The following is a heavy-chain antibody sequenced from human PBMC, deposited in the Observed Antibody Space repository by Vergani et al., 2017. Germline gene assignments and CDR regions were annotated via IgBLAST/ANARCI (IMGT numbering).Heavy chain of an antibody. J-gene: IGHJ1*01. V-gene: IGHV3-30*02. D-gene: IGHD3-22*01. CDR1: GFTFRIYG. Sequence: QVQLVESGGGVVQPGGSLRPSCIASGFTFRIYGMHWVRQAPGKGLEWVAFIRYDGTKRFYGDSVKGRFTISRDNSQTTVFLQMNSLRADDSAVYYCTKAGQYDSDNFHDSWGQGALVTVAS. CDR2: IRYDGTKR. CDR3: TKAGQYDSDNFHDS.